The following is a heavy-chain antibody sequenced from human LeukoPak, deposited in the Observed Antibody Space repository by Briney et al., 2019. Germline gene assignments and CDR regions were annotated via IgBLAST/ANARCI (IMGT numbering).Heavy chain of an antibody. D-gene: IGHD3-9*01. CDR2: IYYSGST. V-gene: IGHV4-31*03. Sequence: SETLSLTCTVSGGSISSGGYYWSWIRQHPGKGLEWIGYIYYSGSTYYNPSLKSRVTISVDTSKNQFPLRLSSVTAADTAVYYCARGGYDILTGYYLPLDYWGQGTLVTVSS. CDR3: ARGGYDILTGYYLPLDY. CDR1: GGSISSGGYY. J-gene: IGHJ4*02.